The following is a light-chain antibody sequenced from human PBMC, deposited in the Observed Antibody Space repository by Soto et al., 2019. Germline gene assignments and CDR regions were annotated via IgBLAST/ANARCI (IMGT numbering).Light chain of an antibody. CDR1: TGAVTSGYY. CDR3: LLFYGDGVV. V-gene: IGLV7-43*01. J-gene: IGLJ2*01. Sequence: CASSTGAVTSGYYPNWFQQKPGQPPRALIYSTTYKHSWTPARFSGSLLGGKAALTLSGVQPEDEADYYCLLFYGDGVVFGGGTMLTVL. CDR2: STT.